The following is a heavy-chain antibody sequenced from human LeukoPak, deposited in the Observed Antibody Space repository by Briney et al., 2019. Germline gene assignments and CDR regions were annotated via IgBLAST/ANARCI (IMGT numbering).Heavy chain of an antibody. V-gene: IGHV1-8*01. Sequence: GAAVTVSLTSAVYTFTIYDINWVRQAPGQGGEWVGWIIPNSGNTGYAQKFQGRVTMTRNTSISTAYMELSSLRSEATAMYYCATDKVEGVIHVWGKGATVTVSS. CDR3: ATDKVEGVIHV. CDR1: VYTFTIYD. CDR2: IIPNSGNT. J-gene: IGHJ6*04.